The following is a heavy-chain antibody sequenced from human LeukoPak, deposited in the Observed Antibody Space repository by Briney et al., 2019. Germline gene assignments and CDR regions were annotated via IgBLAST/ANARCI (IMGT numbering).Heavy chain of an antibody. CDR2: IYYSGST. D-gene: IGHD4-17*01. J-gene: IGHJ1*01. V-gene: IGHV4-59*01. Sequence: SETLSLTCTVSGGSISGYHWSWLRQPPGKGLAWIGYIYYSGSTNYNPSLKSRVTISVDTSKDQFSLKLTSVTAADTAVYYCARGTVTTDYFLHWGQGTLVTVSS. CDR3: ARGTVTTDYFLH. CDR1: GGSISGYH.